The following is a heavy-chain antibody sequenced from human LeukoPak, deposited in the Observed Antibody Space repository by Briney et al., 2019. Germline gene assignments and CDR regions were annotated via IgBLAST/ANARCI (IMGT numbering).Heavy chain of an antibody. V-gene: IGHV3-11*01. D-gene: IGHD4/OR15-4a*01. CDR2: ITSSGATT. J-gene: IGHJ4*02. Sequence: PGGTLRLSCSASGFSFSDSYMNWFRLSPEKGQEWIAYITSSGATTEYADSVKGRFTISRVNAKNSMYLQMNSLRPEDTAVYYCARDPDYGDPYWGQGTLVTVSS. CDR1: GFSFSDSY. CDR3: ARDPDYGDPY.